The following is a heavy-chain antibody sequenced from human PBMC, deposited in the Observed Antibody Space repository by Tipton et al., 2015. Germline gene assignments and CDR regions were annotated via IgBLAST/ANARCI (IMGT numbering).Heavy chain of an antibody. Sequence: TLSLTCTVSGGSISSYYWSWIRQPPGKGLEWIGYIYYSGSTNYNPSLKSRVTISVDTSENQFSLRLSSVTAADTAVYYCARTRGGIWSGYHDYYFDYWGQGTLVTVSS. V-gene: IGHV4-59*01. CDR1: GGSISSYY. CDR3: ARTRGGIWSGYHDYYFDY. J-gene: IGHJ4*02. CDR2: IYYSGST. D-gene: IGHD3-3*01.